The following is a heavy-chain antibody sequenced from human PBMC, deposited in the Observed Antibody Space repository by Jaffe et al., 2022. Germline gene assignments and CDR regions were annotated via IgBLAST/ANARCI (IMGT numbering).Heavy chain of an antibody. D-gene: IGHD6-19*01. CDR1: GFTVSSNY. CDR3: VRDVSSVWYFDY. CDR2: IYSGGST. V-gene: IGHV3-66*02. Sequence: EVQLVESGGGLVQPGGSLRLSCAASGFTVSSNYMSWVRQAPGKGLEWVSIIYSGGSTYYADSVKGRFTISRDNSKNTLYLQMNSLRAEDTAVYYCVRDVSSVWYFDYWGQGTLVTVSS. J-gene: IGHJ4*02.